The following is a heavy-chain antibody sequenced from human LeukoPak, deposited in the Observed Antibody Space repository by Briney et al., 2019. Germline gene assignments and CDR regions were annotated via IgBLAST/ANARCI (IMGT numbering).Heavy chain of an antibody. J-gene: IGHJ4*02. CDR3: ARWASISRQPGGFFDH. D-gene: IGHD3-16*01. V-gene: IGHV4-38-2*02. CDR1: GDSVTNDFF. CDR2: FCLGRDT. Sequence: SSDTLSLTCTVSGDSVTNDFFWGWVRHPPGKELEWIWRFCLGRDTYYRPSLKSRVTISVDTSKNQFSLNLNSVTAADTAVYYCARWASISRQPGGFFDHWGQGTLVTVSS.